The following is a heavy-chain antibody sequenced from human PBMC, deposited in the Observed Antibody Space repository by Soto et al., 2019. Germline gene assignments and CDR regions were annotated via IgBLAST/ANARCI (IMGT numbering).Heavy chain of an antibody. CDR3: ARGLIAAAGLNWFGP. CDR2: IYYSGST. V-gene: IGHV4-59*01. D-gene: IGHD6-13*01. J-gene: IGHJ5*02. CDR1: GGSISSYY. Sequence: SETLSLTCTVSGGSISSYYWSWIRQPPGKGLEWIGYIYYSGSTNYNPSLKSRVTISVDTSKNQFSLKLSSVTAADTAVYYCARGLIAAAGLNWFGPWGQGTLVTVSS.